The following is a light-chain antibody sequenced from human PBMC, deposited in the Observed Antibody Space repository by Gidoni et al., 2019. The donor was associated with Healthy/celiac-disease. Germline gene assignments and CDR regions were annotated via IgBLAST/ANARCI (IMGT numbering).Light chain of an antibody. Sequence: EIVLTTSPGTLSLSPGERATLSCRASQSVSSSYLAWYQQKPGQAPRLLIYGASSRATGIPDRFSGSGSGTDFTLTISRLEPEDFAVYYCQQYGSSPPRLTFGGGTKVEIK. CDR3: QQYGSSPPRLT. CDR1: QSVSSSY. J-gene: IGKJ4*01. CDR2: GAS. V-gene: IGKV3-20*01.